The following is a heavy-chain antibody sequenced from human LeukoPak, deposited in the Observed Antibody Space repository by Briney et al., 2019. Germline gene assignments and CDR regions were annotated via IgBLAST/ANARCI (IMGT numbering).Heavy chain of an antibody. CDR3: ARDGNYYGSGSYLSYYYYYMDV. CDR2: INPNSGGT. CDR1: GYTFTSYY. V-gene: IGHV1-2*02. D-gene: IGHD3-10*01. J-gene: IGHJ6*03. Sequence: ASVKVSCKASGYTFTSYYMHWVRQAPGQGLEWMGWINPNSGGTNYAQKFQGRVTMTRDTSISTAYMELSRLRSDDTAVYYCARDGNYYGSGSYLSYYYYYMDVWGKGTTVTISS.